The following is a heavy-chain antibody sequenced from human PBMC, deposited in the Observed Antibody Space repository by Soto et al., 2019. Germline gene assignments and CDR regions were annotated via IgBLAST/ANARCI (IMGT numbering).Heavy chain of an antibody. Sequence: QVQLVESGGGVVQPGRSLRLSCAASGFTFSSYAMHWVRQAPGKGLEWVAVISYDGSNKYYADSVKGRFTISRDNSKNTLYLQMNSLRAEDTAVYCCARDRDTIFGVVITYYFDYGGQGTLVTVSS. CDR1: GFTFSSYA. CDR3: ARDRDTIFGVVITYYFDY. J-gene: IGHJ4*02. D-gene: IGHD3-3*01. CDR2: ISYDGSNK. V-gene: IGHV3-30-3*01.